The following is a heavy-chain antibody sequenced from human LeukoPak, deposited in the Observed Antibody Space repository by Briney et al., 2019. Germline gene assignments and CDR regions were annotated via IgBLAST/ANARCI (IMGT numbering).Heavy chain of an antibody. CDR2: INPNSGGT. J-gene: IGHJ6*03. CDR1: GYTFRSYG. V-gene: IGHV1-2*02. D-gene: IGHD2-2*01. Sequence: ASVKVSCKASGYTFRSYGISWVRQAPGQGLEWMGWINPNSGGTNYAQKFQGRVTMTRDTSISTAYMELSRLRSDDTAVYYCARDRGSTSSHYMDVWGKGTTVTISS. CDR3: ARDRGSTSSHYMDV.